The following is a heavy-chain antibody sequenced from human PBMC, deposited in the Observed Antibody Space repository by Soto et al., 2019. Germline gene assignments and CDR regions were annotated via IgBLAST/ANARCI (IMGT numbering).Heavy chain of an antibody. J-gene: IGHJ6*02. D-gene: IGHD2-8*01. CDR3: AKTRGAMIYAISVYGMDV. CDR1: GFSFSSFA. V-gene: IGHV3-23*01. CDR2: ISGSDDST. Sequence: EVQLLESGGGFIHPGGSLRLSCADSGFSFSSFAMNWVRQAPGKALEWVSIISGSDDSTFYADSVKGRFTISRDNSKSTLYLKINRLRAEDTAVYYCAKTRGAMIYAISVYGMDVWGQGTTVTVSS.